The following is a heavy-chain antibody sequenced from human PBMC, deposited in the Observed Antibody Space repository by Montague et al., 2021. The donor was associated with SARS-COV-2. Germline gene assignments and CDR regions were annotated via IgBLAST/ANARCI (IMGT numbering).Heavy chain of an antibody. D-gene: IGHD1-26*01. V-gene: IGHV4-39*01. Sequence: SETLSLTCSVSGDSMSGSNSYWGWIRQPPGKGLESIGSISYTGSTSYNASLKSRVTMSVDTSKKEFSLRLSSVTASDTAVYYCARLYIQKTLVGASRRRWFDPWGQGTLVTVSS. CDR3: ARLYIQKTLVGASRRRWFDP. J-gene: IGHJ5*02. CDR1: GDSMSGSNSY. CDR2: ISYTGST.